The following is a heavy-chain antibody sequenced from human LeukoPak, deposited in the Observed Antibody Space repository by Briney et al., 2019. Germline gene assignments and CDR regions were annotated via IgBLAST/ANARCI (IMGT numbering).Heavy chain of an antibody. Sequence: ASVKVSCKASGGTFSSYAISWVRQAPGQGLEWMGRIIPNSGGTNYAQKFQGRVTMTRDTSISTAYMELSRLRSDDTAVYYCARGGGLRENWFDPWGQGTLVTVSS. CDR3: ARGGGLRENWFDP. D-gene: IGHD4-17*01. V-gene: IGHV1-2*02. J-gene: IGHJ5*02. CDR2: IIPNSGGT. CDR1: GGTFSSYA.